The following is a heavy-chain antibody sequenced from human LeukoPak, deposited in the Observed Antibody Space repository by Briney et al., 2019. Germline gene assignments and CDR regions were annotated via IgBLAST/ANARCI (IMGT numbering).Heavy chain of an antibody. CDR3: ARGIRSYYDSSGIYYFDY. Sequence: MPSETLSLTCAVYGGSFSGYYWSWLRQPPGKGLEWFGEINHSGSTNYNPSLKSRVIISVDTSKNQFSLKLSSVTAADTAVYYCARGIRSYYDSSGIYYFDYWGQGTLVTVSS. V-gene: IGHV4-34*01. D-gene: IGHD3-22*01. J-gene: IGHJ4*02. CDR2: INHSGST. CDR1: GGSFSGYY.